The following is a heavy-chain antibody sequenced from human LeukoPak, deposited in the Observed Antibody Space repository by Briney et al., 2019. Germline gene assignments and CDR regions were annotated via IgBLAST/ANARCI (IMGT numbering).Heavy chain of an antibody. CDR2: IKSKTDGGTT. D-gene: IGHD2-15*01. V-gene: IGHV3-15*01. Sequence: GGSLRLSCAASGFTFSNAWMSWVRQAPGKGLEWVGRIKSKTDGGTTDYAAPVKGRFTISRDDSKNTLYLQMNSLRVEDTAVYYCARDRIGKYSIDYWGQGTLVTVSS. CDR3: ARDRIGKYSIDY. J-gene: IGHJ4*02. CDR1: GFTFSNAW.